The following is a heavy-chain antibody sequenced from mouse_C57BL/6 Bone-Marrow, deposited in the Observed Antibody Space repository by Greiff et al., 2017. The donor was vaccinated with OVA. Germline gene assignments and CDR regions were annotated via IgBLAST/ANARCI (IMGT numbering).Heavy chain of an antibody. CDR3: ARDAWDGYYFDY. Sequence: EVKVVESGGGLVQSGRSLRLSCATSGFTFSDFYMEWVRQAPGKGLEWIAASRNKANDYTTEYSASVKGRFIVSRDTSQSILYLQMNALRAEDTAIYYCARDAWDGYYFDYWGQGTTLTVSS. D-gene: IGHD4-1*01. CDR1: GFTFSDFY. J-gene: IGHJ2*01. V-gene: IGHV7-1*01. CDR2: SRNKANDYTT.